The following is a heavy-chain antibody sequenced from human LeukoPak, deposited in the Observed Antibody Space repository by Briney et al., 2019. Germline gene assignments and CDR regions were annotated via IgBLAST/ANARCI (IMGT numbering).Heavy chain of an antibody. Sequence: ASVKVSCKASGYTFTGYYIHWVRQAPGQGLEWMGWINPNSGGTNYAQKFQGRVTMTRDTSISTAYMELSRLRSDDTAVYYCARDTYYYGSGSYWNLDYWGQGTLVTVSS. J-gene: IGHJ4*02. CDR2: INPNSGGT. CDR3: ARDTYYYGSGSYWNLDY. D-gene: IGHD3-10*01. V-gene: IGHV1-2*02. CDR1: GYTFTGYY.